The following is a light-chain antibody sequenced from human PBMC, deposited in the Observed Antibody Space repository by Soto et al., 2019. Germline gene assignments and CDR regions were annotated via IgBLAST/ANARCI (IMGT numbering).Light chain of an antibody. J-gene: IGLJ2*01. CDR3: GSYTSSSTVV. CDR2: DVS. Sequence: QSALTQPASVSGSPGQSITISCTGTSGDVGGYNYVSWYQQHPGKAPKLMIYDVSNRPSGVSNRFSGSKSGNTASLTISGLQAEDEAGYYCGSYTSSSTVVFGGGTKLTVL. CDR1: SGDVGGYNY. V-gene: IGLV2-14*01.